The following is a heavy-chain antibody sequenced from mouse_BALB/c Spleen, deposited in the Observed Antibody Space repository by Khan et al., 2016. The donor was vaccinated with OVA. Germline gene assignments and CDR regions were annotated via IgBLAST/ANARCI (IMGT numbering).Heavy chain of an antibody. V-gene: IGHV5-6*01. D-gene: IGHD1-1*01. Sequence: EVELVESGGDLVKPGGSLQLSCAASGFTFSTYGMSWVRQTPDKRLEWVATVSTGGGYTSYPDSVKGRFTISRDNAKNTLYLQMSGLKSEETAMFYCTRLAYYYDSEGFAYWGQGTLVTVSA. J-gene: IGHJ3*01. CDR1: GFTFSTYG. CDR3: TRLAYYYDSEGFAY. CDR2: VSTGGGYT.